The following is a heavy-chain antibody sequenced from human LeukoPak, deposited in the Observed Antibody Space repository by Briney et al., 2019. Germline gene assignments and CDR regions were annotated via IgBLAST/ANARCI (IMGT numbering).Heavy chain of an antibody. CDR1: GGSISSYY. CDR3: ARCRLLGYFDWPDAFDS. Sequence: SETLSLTCTVSGGSISSYYWSWIRQPPGKGLEWIGYIYYSGSTNYNPSLKSRVTISVDTSKNQFSLKLSSVTAADTAVYYCARCRLLGYFDWPDAFDSWGQGTMVTVSS. J-gene: IGHJ3*01. V-gene: IGHV4-59*01. D-gene: IGHD3-9*01. CDR2: IYYSGST.